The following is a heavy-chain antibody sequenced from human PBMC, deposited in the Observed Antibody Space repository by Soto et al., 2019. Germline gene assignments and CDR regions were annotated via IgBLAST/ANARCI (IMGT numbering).Heavy chain of an antibody. CDR2: MNPNGGNT. J-gene: IGHJ5*02. CDR1: GYTFTSYD. V-gene: IGHV1-8*01. Sequence: QVQLVQSGAEVRKPGASVKVSCKASGYTFTSYDINWVRQATGQGLEWMGWMNPNGGNTGYAQKFQGRVTMTRNTSISTAYMELSSLRSEDTAVYYGARASYGDYDWFDPWGQGTLVTVSS. D-gene: IGHD4-17*01. CDR3: ARASYGDYDWFDP.